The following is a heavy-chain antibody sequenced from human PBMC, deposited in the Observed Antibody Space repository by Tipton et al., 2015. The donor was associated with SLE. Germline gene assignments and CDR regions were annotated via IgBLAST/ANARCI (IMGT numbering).Heavy chain of an antibody. J-gene: IGHJ4*02. V-gene: IGHV4-34*01. Sequence: TLSLTCAVYGGSFSGYYWSWIRQPPGKGLEWVGFIYHSGSTHYNPSLKSRVSISVDRSKNHLTLMLTSVTAADTAVYYCARSSGDSLYYFNYWGQGALVTVSS. CDR1: GGSFSGYY. CDR2: IYHSGST. D-gene: IGHD2-15*01. CDR3: ARSSGDSLYYFNY.